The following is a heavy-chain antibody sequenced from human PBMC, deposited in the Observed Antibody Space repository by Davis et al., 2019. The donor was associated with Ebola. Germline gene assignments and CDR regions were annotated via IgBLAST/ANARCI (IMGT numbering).Heavy chain of an antibody. CDR1: GFTFSDYY. Sequence: GESLKISCAASGFTFSDYYMSWIRQAPGKGLEWVSYISSSGSTIYYADSVKGRFTISRDNAKNSLYLQMNSLRAEDTAVYYCARFIRDTAMVTDGPLWHYYYYGMDVWGKGTTVTVSS. V-gene: IGHV3-11*01. D-gene: IGHD5-18*01. CDR3: ARFIRDTAMVTDGPLWHYYYYGMDV. CDR2: ISSSGSTI. J-gene: IGHJ6*04.